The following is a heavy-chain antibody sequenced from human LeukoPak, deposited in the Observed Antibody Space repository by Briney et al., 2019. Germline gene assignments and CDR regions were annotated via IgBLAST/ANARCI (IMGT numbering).Heavy chain of an antibody. CDR2: IYYSGTT. J-gene: IGHJ4*02. Sequence: SETLSLTCTVSGGSISNYYWSWIRQPPGKGLEWIGYIYYSGTTNYNPSLESRVTISVDTSKNQFSLKLNSVTAADTAVYYCARGVYIAAAQYGYWGQGTLVTVSS. CDR3: ARGVYIAAAQYGY. CDR1: GGSISNYY. V-gene: IGHV4-59*01. D-gene: IGHD6-13*01.